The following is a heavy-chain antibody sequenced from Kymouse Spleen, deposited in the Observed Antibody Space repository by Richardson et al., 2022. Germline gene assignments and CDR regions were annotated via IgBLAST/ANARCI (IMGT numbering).Heavy chain of an antibody. CDR3: AKRCQTGAFYYYYGMDV. V-gene: IGHV3-30*18. CDR2: ISYDGSNK. CDR1: GFTFSSYG. D-gene: IGHD7-27*02. Sequence: QVQLVESGGGVVQPGRSLRLSCAASGFTFSSYGMHWVRQAPGKGLEWVAVISYDGSNKYYADSVKGRFTISRDNSKNTLYLQMNSLRAEDTAVYYCAKRCQTGAFYYYYGMDVWGQGTTVTVSS. J-gene: IGHJ6*02.